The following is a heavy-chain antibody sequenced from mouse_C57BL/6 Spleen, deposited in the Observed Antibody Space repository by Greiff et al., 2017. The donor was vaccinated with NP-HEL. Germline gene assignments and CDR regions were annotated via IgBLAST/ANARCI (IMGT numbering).Heavy chain of an antibody. J-gene: IGHJ2*01. CDR2: INPNNGGT. D-gene: IGHD4-1*01. CDR3: ARENWAALDY. V-gene: IGHV1-22*01. CDR1: GYTFTDYN. Sequence: EVQLQQSGPELVKPGASVKMSCKASGYTFTDYNMHWVKQSHGKSLEWIGYINPNNGGTSYNQKFKGKATLTVNKSSSTAYMELSSLTSEDSAVYYCARENWAALDYWGQGTTLTVSS.